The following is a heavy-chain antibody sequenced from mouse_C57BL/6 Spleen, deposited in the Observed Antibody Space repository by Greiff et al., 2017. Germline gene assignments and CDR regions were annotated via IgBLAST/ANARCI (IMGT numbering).Heavy chain of an antibody. CDR3: ARGATVVDTGFDY. Sequence: QVQLQQPGAELVMPGASVKLSCKASGYTFTSYWMHWVKQRPGQGLEWIGEIDPSASYTNYNQKFKGKSTLTVDKSSSTAYMQLSSLTSEDSAVYYCARGATVVDTGFDYWGQGTTLTVAS. J-gene: IGHJ2*01. V-gene: IGHV1-69*01. D-gene: IGHD1-1*01. CDR1: GYTFTSYW. CDR2: IDPSASYT.